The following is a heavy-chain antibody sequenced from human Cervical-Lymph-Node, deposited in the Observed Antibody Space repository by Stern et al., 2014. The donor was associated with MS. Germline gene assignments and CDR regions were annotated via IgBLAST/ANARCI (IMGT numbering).Heavy chain of an antibody. Sequence: VQLVQSGAELKKPGASVKVSCQAPGGTFTRYAITWVRQAPGQGLEWMGGITPIFGKTIYAQKFQGRLTITADKSTTTAYLELSSLKSEDTAVYYCARTHYSGGNIPYLDYWGQGTLVTVSS. CDR1: GGTFTRYA. CDR2: ITPIFGKT. V-gene: IGHV1-69*06. J-gene: IGHJ4*02. D-gene: IGHD2-8*02. CDR3: ARTHYSGGNIPYLDY.